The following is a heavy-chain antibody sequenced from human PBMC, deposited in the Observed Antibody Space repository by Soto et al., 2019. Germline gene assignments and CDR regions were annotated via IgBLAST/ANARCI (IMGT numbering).Heavy chain of an antibody. CDR1: GYTFSSYG. CDR3: ARAFGSTDY. V-gene: IGHV1-18*01. CDR2: ISGYNSIT. J-gene: IGHJ4*02. D-gene: IGHD6-13*01. Sequence: QVQLVQSGAEVKKPGASVKVSCEASGYTFSSYGISWVRQAPGQGFEWMGWISGYNSITRYAQKFQGRVTMTTDTSTCTAYMELWSPRSDDTAVYYCARAFGSTDYWGQGPLVTVSS.